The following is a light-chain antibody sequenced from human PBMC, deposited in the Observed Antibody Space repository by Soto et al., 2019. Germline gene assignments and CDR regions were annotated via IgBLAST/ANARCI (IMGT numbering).Light chain of an antibody. CDR2: EVN. V-gene: IGLV2-14*01. Sequence: QSALTQPASVSGSPGQSITISCTGTSSDVGGYNYVSWYQQYPGKAPQLMISEVNNRPSGVSNRFSGSKSGNTAALTISGLQAEDEADYYCSSYTSSSTLYVFGTGTKVTVL. CDR1: SSDVGGYNY. J-gene: IGLJ1*01. CDR3: SSYTSSSTLYV.